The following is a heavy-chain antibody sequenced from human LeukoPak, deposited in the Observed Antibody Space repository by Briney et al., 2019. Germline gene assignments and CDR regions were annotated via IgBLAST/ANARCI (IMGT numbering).Heavy chain of an antibody. Sequence: GGSLRLSCAASGFTFTSYAISWVRQAPGKGLEWVSNISDIGGTSSSTDSVKGRFTISRDNSKNMLYLQMNSLGAEDTAVYYCAKRRLRVTGQGIDYWGQGTLVTVSS. CDR2: ISDIGGTS. V-gene: IGHV3-23*01. D-gene: IGHD3-9*01. CDR1: GFTFTSYA. CDR3: AKRRLRVTGQGIDY. J-gene: IGHJ4*02.